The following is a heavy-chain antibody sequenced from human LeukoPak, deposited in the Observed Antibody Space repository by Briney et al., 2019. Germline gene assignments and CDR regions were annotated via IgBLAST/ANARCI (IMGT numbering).Heavy chain of an antibody. CDR1: GFTFSSYA. V-gene: IGHV3-30-3*01. J-gene: IGHJ4*02. Sequence: GGSLRLSCAASGFTFSSYAMHWVRQAPGKGLEWVGVISYNGSNKYYADSVKGRFTISRDNSKNTLYLQMNSLRAEDTAVYYCASVALRDYDILTGYYSRDYWGQGTLVTVSS. CDR3: ASVALRDYDILTGYYSRDY. D-gene: IGHD3-9*01. CDR2: ISYNGSNK.